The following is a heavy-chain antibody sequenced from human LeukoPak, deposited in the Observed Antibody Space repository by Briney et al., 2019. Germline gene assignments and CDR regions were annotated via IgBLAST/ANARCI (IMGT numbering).Heavy chain of an antibody. CDR1: GYTFISYG. CDR2: ISAYNGNT. D-gene: IGHD6-19*01. J-gene: IGHJ4*02. Sequence: GASVKVSCKASGYTFISYGISWVRQAPGQGLEWMGWISAYNGNTNYAQKLQGRVTMTTDTSTSTAYMELRSLRSDDTAVYYCARDSRYSSGWSPGRPLNYWGQGTLVTVSS. CDR3: ARDSRYSSGWSPGRPLNY. V-gene: IGHV1-18*01.